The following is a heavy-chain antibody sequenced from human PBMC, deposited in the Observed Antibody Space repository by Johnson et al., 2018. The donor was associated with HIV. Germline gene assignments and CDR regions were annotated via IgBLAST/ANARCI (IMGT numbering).Heavy chain of an antibody. Sequence: HVQLVESGGGLVQPGGSLRLSCAASGFTVSSYALHWVRQAPGKGLEWVAVISYDGSNKYYADSVKGRFTISRDNSKNTLYLQMNSLRAEDTAVYYCARGDGSSLDAFDIWGQGTMLTVSS. V-gene: IGHV3-30-3*01. CDR1: GFTVSSYA. J-gene: IGHJ3*02. CDR2: ISYDGSNK. CDR3: ARGDGSSLDAFDI. D-gene: IGHD2-15*01.